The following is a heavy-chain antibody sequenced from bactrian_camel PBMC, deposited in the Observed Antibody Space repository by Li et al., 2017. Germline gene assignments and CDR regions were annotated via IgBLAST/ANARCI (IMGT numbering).Heavy chain of an antibody. CDR3: AAYRCNGCSSGSLCSLRADAYID. D-gene: IGHD3*01. CDR2: VNRGGGSA. Sequence: DVQLVESGGGLVQPGGSLRISCEASGFTVSAYAMSWVRQAPGKGLEWVSAVNRGGGSAYYADSVKGRFTISQDTAKNTVYLLMDSLTPEDTAMYYCAAYRCNGCSSGSLCSLRADAYIDWGRGTQVTVS. V-gene: IGHV3S40*01. J-gene: IGHJ4*01. CDR1: GFTVSAYA.